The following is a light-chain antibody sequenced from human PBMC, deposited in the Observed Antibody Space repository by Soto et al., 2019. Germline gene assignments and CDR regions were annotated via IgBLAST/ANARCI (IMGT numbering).Light chain of an antibody. CDR2: DAS. V-gene: IGKV3-11*01. J-gene: IGKJ4*01. Sequence: EIVLTQSPATLSSSPGDTATLSCRASQSVGNFLAWYQQKPGQAPRLLIYDASDRATGIPTRFSGGGSGTYFTLTSSNLQPEDFAVYYCQQRSNWPTFGGGTKVEIK. CDR1: QSVGNF. CDR3: QQRSNWPT.